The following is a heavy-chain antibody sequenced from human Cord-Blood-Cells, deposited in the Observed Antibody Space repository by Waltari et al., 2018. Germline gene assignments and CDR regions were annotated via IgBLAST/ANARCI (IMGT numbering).Heavy chain of an antibody. CDR1: GFTVSSHY. D-gene: IGHD1-1*01. CDR3: AREGERGAFDI. J-gene: IGHJ3*02. V-gene: IGHV3-53*02. CDR2: IYSGGST. Sequence: EVQLVETRGGLIQPGGSLRLSCAASGFTVSSHYLSWVRQAPGKGLEWVSVIYSGGSTYYADSVKGRFTISRDNSKNTLYLQMNSLRAEDTAVYYCAREGERGAFDIWGQGTMVTVSS.